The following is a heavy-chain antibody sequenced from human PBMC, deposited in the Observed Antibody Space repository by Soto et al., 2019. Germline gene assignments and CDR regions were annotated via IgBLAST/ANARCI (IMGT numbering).Heavy chain of an antibody. CDR2: IFYSGST. CDR3: ARRYGWLYFDY. D-gene: IGHD6-19*01. J-gene: IGHJ4*02. Sequence: QLQLQESGPGLVKPWETLSLICTVSGDSISSSNYFWGWIRQPPGKGLEWIGTIFYSGSTYYNPSLKSRVPISVDTSKNRFTLKLTSVTAADTALYYCARRYGWLYFDYWGQGSLVTVSS. V-gene: IGHV4-39*01. CDR1: GDSISSSNYF.